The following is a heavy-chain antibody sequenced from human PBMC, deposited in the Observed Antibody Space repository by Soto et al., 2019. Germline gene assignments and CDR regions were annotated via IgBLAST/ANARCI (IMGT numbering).Heavy chain of an antibody. CDR2: VHHSWGS. CDR1: GGSISGYY. CDR3: ARQGFGPLHGLVDV. V-gene: IGHV4-59*08. J-gene: IGHJ6*02. D-gene: IGHD3-10*01. Sequence: SSETLSLTCTVSGGSISGYYWSWIRQPPGKRMEWIGYVHHSWGSSYNPSLQSRVAISLDTSKSQFSLKVTSVTATDTAVYYCARQGFGPLHGLVDVWGQGTTVTVSS.